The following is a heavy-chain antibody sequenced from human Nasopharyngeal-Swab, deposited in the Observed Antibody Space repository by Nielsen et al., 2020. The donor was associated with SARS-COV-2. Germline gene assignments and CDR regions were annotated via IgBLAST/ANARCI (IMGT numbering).Heavy chain of an antibody. J-gene: IGHJ5*02. CDR2: IRSKDYGGTT. V-gene: IGHV3-49*03. CDR3: TRVLEVVISSDNWFDP. Sequence: GESLKISCTASGFTFGDYAMSWFRQAPGKGLEWVGFIRSKDYGGTTEYAASVKGRFTISRDDSKSIAYLQMNSLKTEDTDVYYCTRVLEVVISSDNWFDPWGQGTLVTVSS. CDR1: GFTFGDYA. D-gene: IGHD3-3*01.